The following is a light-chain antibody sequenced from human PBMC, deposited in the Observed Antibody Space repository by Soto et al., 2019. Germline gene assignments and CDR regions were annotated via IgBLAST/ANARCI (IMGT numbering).Light chain of an antibody. V-gene: IGKV1-39*01. CDR3: QQSYSFPWT. J-gene: IGKJ1*01. CDR2: AAS. CDR1: QSISRY. Sequence: DIQMTQSPSSLSASVGDRVTITCRASQSISRYLNWYQQEPGKAPKLLISAASRLQGGVPSRFSGSGSGTDFTLTISSLQPEDFATYYCQQSYSFPWTFGQGTKVEIK.